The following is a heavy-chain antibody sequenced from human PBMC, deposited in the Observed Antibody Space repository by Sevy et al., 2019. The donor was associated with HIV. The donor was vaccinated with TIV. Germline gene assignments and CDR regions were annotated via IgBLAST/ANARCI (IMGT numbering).Heavy chain of an antibody. J-gene: IGHJ4*02. CDR3: ARGADYFDSSGANFEY. CDR1: GFSFSNYG. CDR2: IWYDGSSK. Sequence: GGSLRLSCAASGFSFSNYGMHWVLQAPGKGLEWVALIWYDGSSKYYADSVKGRLTISRDNSKNTLSLQMNSLRAEDTAVYYCARGADYFDSSGANFEYWGQGTLVTVSS. D-gene: IGHD3-22*01. V-gene: IGHV3-33*01.